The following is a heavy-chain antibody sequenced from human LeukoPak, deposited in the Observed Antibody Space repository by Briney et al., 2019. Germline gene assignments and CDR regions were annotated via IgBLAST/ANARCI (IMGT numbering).Heavy chain of an antibody. Sequence: SETLSPTCTVSGGSISSYYWSWIRQPPGKGLEWIGYIYYSGSTNYNPSLKSRVTISVDTSKNQFSLKLSSVTAADTAVYYCARDYEGTLFDYWGQGTLVTVSS. CDR3: ARDYEGTLFDY. CDR1: GGSISSYY. D-gene: IGHD3-3*01. J-gene: IGHJ4*02. V-gene: IGHV4-59*01. CDR2: IYYSGST.